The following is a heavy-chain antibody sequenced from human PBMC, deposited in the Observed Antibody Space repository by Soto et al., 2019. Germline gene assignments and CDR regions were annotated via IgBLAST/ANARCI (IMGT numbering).Heavy chain of an antibody. Sequence: SETLSLTCAVYEGSFSGYYWIWIRQPLGKGLEWIGEIEHNGNTNYNPSFTSRATISLDTSKNQFSLKLSSVTAADTALYYCARGGGYSYHLYGMDVWGQGTAVTVSS. CDR3: ARGGGYSYHLYGMDV. D-gene: IGHD5-18*01. V-gene: IGHV4-34*01. J-gene: IGHJ6*02. CDR1: EGSFSGYY. CDR2: IEHNGNT.